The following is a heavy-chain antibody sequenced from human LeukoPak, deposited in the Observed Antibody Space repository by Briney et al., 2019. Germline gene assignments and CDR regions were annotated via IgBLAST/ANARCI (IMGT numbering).Heavy chain of an antibody. V-gene: IGHV3-11*05. CDR3: ARGSPPDY. D-gene: IGHD2-15*01. CDR1: GFIFSDYY. CDR2: ISSSSIYT. Sequence: GSLTLSCAASGFIFSDYYMSWIRQAPGKGLEWLSYISSSSIYTSYADSVKGRFTISRDNAKNSLYLQLNSLRAEDTAVYYCARGSPPDYWGQGTLVTVSS. J-gene: IGHJ4*02.